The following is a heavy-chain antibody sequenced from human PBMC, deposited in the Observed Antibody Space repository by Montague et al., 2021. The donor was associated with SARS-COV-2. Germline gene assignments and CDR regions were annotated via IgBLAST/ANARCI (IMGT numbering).Heavy chain of an antibody. CDR3: ATPAGGFTSGSLDY. CDR1: GGSINSFY. CDR2: IHHSGST. Sequence: SETLSLTCTVSGGSINSFYWSWVRQSPGKRMEWIGNIHHSGSTKYNPSXXSRVTMSLDTSRNQLSLKLSSVTAADTAIYYCATPAGGFTSGSLDYWGQGTLVTVSS. D-gene: IGHD5-12*01. J-gene: IGHJ4*02. V-gene: IGHV4-59*08.